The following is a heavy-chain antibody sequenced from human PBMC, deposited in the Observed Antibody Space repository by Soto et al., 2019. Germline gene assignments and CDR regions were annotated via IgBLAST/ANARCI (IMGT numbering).Heavy chain of an antibody. Sequence: ASVKVSCKASGYTSTSYDINWVRQATGQGLEWMGWMNPNSGNTGYAQKFQGRVTMTRNTSISTAYMELSSLRSEDTAVHYCAREAAAGHYYYYYMDVWGKGTTVTVS. CDR1: GYTSTSYD. J-gene: IGHJ6*03. CDR2: MNPNSGNT. V-gene: IGHV1-8*01. CDR3: AREAAAGHYYYYYMDV. D-gene: IGHD6-13*01.